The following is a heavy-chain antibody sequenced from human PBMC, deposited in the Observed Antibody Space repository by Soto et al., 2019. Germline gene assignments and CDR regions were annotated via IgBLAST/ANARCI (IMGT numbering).Heavy chain of an antibody. CDR1: GYTFTAYY. CDR2: INPRFGDT. CDR3: ARNMDYYYGPGSGNGHGF. Sequence: QVQLVQSGAELTEPGDSVRVSCEASGYTFTAYYIHWVRQAPGQGLEWMGWINPRFGDTSYAQDFQGRVSMTRDTSISTVYMELSRLTSDDTAIYYCARNMDYYYGPGSGNGHGFWGQGTTVTVFS. D-gene: IGHD3-10*01. V-gene: IGHV1-2*02. J-gene: IGHJ6*02.